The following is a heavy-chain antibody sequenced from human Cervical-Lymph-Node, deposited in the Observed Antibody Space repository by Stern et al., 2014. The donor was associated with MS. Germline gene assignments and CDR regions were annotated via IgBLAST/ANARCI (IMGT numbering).Heavy chain of an antibody. CDR2: ISTISTI. CDR1: GFPLSIYS. Sequence: EVQLVESGGGLLQPGGSLRLSCAASGFPLSIYSMNWVRQAPGKGLEWVSYISTISTIYYADSVKGRFTISRDNAKNSLYLQMNSLRAEDTAVYFCARDDWVERLDSWGQGTLVTVSS. CDR3: ARDDWVERLDS. J-gene: IGHJ5*01. V-gene: IGHV3-48*01. D-gene: IGHD1-1*01.